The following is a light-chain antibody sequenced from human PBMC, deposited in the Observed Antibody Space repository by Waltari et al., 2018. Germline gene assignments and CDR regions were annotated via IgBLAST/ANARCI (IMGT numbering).Light chain of an antibody. V-gene: IGKV2-30*01. CDR3: MQGTHWPPYT. J-gene: IGKJ2*01. CDR1: QSLVYRDGDTY. CDR2: KVS. Sequence: DVVMTQSPLSLPVTPGQQASISCRSSQSLVYRDGDTYLNWFHQRPGQSPRRLIYKVSNRDSGVPDRFNGSGSVTDFTLKISRVEAEDVGVYYCMQGTHWPPYTFGQGTKLEIK.